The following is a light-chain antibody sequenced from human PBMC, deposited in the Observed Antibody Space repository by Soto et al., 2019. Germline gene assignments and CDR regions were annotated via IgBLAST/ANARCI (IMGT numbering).Light chain of an antibody. CDR2: GSS. V-gene: IGKV3-20*01. CDR1: QSVTSSD. Sequence: GERATLSCRASQSVTSSDLAWYQQKPGQAPRLLIYGSSIRATGIPDRFSGSGSETDFILSISRLEPEDFAVYYCQQYGSSLFTFGQGTRLEIK. J-gene: IGKJ5*01. CDR3: QQYGSSLFT.